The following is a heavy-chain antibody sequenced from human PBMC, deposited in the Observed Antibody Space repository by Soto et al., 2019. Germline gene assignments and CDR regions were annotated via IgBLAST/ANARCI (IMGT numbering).Heavy chain of an antibody. J-gene: IGHJ4*02. CDR1: GGSFSSSNW. V-gene: IGHV4-4*02. CDR2: IYHSGST. Sequence: PSETLSLTCAVSGGSFSSSNWWRWVRQPPGKGLEWIGEIYHSGSTNYIPSLKSRVTITVDKSKNQLSLKLSSVTAADTAVYYCASQKLGYCSGGSCSGFDYWGQGTLVTVSS. D-gene: IGHD2-15*01. CDR3: ASQKLGYCSGGSCSGFDY.